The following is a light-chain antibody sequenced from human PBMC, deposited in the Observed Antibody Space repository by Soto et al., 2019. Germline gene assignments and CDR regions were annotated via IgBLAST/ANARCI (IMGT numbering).Light chain of an antibody. V-gene: IGKV3-15*01. Sequence: EIVMTQSPATLSVSPGERATLSCRASQSVSSNLAWYQQKPGQAPRLLIYGASTRATGIPARFSGSGSGTEFTLTFSSLQSEDFAVYYCQQYNNWQTFGQGTKVEIK. CDR2: GAS. J-gene: IGKJ1*01. CDR1: QSVSSN. CDR3: QQYNNWQT.